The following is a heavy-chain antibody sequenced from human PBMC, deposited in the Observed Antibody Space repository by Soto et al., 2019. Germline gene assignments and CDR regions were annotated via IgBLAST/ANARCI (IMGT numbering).Heavy chain of an antibody. J-gene: IGHJ4*02. CDR2: TYSGGDT. D-gene: IGHD4-17*01. V-gene: IGHV3-66*01. CDR1: GVTGGNNS. Sequence: VRLVESGGGLVQPGGSLRLSCAASGVTGGNNSMSWVRQAPGKGLDWVSVTYSGGDTRYADSVKGRFTMSRDSTKNTVYLQMDSLSAEDTAVYFCARNVPVTALGYWGQGSLVTVSS. CDR3: ARNVPVTALGY.